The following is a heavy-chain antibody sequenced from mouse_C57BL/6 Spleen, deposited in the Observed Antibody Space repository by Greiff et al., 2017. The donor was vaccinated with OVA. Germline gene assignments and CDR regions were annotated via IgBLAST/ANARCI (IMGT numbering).Heavy chain of an antibody. CDR2: IYPGSGNT. Sequence: QVQLKQSGAELVRPGASVKLSCKASGYTFTDYYINWVKPRPGQGLEWIARIYPGSGNTYYNEKFKGKATLTAEKSSSTAYMQLSSLTSEDSAVYFGARSPYYGSSYGYFDVWGTGTTVTVSS. CDR1: GYTFTDYY. D-gene: IGHD1-1*01. J-gene: IGHJ1*03. V-gene: IGHV1-76*01. CDR3: ARSPYYGSSYGYFDV.